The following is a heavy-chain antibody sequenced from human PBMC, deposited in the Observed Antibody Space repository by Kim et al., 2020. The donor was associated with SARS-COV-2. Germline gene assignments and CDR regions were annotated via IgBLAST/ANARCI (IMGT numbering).Heavy chain of an antibody. J-gene: IGHJ6*02. D-gene: IGHD4-17*01. CDR3: VKYGDP. V-gene: IGHV3-74*01. CDR2: ISDNSATT. Sequence: GGSLRLSCAASGFSFSSLWMDWVRQAPGEGLVWVSRISDNSATTLYADSVKGRFTISRDNAKNALYLQMNSLRAEDTAVYYCVKYGDPWGQGTTVTVS. CDR1: GFSFSSLW.